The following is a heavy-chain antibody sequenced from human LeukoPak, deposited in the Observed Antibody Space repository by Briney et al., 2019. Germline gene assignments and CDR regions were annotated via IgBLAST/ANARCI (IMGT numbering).Heavy chain of an antibody. CDR1: GYTFTGYY. J-gene: IGHJ4*02. CDR3: ARAPTYCSGGSCPLGY. D-gene: IGHD2-15*01. CDR2: INPNSGGT. Sequence: GASVKVSCKASGYTFTGYYIHWVRQAPGQGLEWMGWINPNSGGTNSAQKFQGWVTMTRDTSISTAYMELSRLKSDDAAVYYCARAPTYCSGGSCPLGYWGQGTLVTVSS. V-gene: IGHV1-2*04.